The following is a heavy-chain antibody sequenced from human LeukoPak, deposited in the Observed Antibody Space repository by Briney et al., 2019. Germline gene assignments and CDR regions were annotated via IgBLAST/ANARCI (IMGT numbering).Heavy chain of an antibody. J-gene: IGHJ4*02. Sequence: GGSLRLSCAASGFTFSSYSMNWVRQAPGKGLEWVSSISSSSSYIYYADSVKGRFTISRDNAKNSLYLQMNSLRAEDTAVYYCARDLIVGATTFDYWGQGTLVTVSS. D-gene: IGHD1-26*01. V-gene: IGHV3-21*01. CDR3: ARDLIVGATTFDY. CDR2: ISSSSSYI. CDR1: GFTFSSYS.